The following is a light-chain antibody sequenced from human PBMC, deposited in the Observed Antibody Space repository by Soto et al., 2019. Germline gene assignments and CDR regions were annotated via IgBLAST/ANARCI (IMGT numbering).Light chain of an antibody. CDR2: KVS. V-gene: IGKV1-5*03. CDR3: QQYRSYRRP. J-gene: IGKJ1*01. Sequence: DIQMNQSPSTLSASVGDRVTITCRASQSISSRLAWYQQKPGKATKLLIYKVSSLESGGPSSFSGSGSGTEFTLTISSLQPDDFATYYCQQYRSYRRPFGKWTKVEIK. CDR1: QSISSR.